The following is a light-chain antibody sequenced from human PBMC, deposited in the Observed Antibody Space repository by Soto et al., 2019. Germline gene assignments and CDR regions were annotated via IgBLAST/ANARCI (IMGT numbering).Light chain of an antibody. CDR1: QSIISQ. CDR3: QQRSNWPLT. CDR2: DAS. Sequence: EIVLTQSPATLSLSPGERATLSCRASQSIISQLACYQQQPGQAPRLLIHDASNRATGIPARFSGSGSSTDFNLTISSLEPEDFAVYFCQQRSNWPLTFGGGTKVEIK. J-gene: IGKJ4*01. V-gene: IGKV3-11*01.